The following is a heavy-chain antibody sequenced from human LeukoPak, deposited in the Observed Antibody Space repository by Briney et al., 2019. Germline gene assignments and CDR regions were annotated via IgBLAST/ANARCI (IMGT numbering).Heavy chain of an antibody. CDR3: AREIRGYSGYDWRPYSFDY. CDR2: TYYRSKWYN. CDR1: GDSVSSNSAA. D-gene: IGHD5-12*01. V-gene: IGHV6-1*01. J-gene: IGHJ4*02. Sequence: SQTLSLTCAISGDSVSSNSAAWNWVRQSPSRGLEWLGRTYYRSKWYNDYAVSVKSRITINPDTSKNQFSLQLNSVTPEDTAVYYCAREIRGYSGYDWRPYSFDYWGQGTLVTVSS.